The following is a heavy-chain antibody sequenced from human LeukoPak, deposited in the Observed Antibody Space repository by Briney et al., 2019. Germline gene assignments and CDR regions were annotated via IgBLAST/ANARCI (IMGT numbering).Heavy chain of an antibody. J-gene: IGHJ6*03. CDR2: IYVTGN. CDR3: ARHIGGGIEDMDV. D-gene: IGHD3-16*02. V-gene: IGHV4-59*08. Sequence: SETLSLTCTVSGGSIGTYYWSWVRQSPGQGLEWIGYIYVTGNRYNPYLQSRVTISVDTSRDQFFLKMSSVTAADTAVYYCARHIGGGIEDMDVWGKGTKVTVSS. CDR1: GGSIGTYY.